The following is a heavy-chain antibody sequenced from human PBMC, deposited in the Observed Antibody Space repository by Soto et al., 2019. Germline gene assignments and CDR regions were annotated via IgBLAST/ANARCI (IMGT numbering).Heavy chain of an antibody. D-gene: IGHD2-15*01. CDR3: AKSGGDIVVVVAATPYYFDY. V-gene: IGHV3-23*01. Sequence: EVQLLESGGGLVQPGGSLRLSCAASGFTFSSYAMSWVRQAPGKGLEWVSAISGSGGSTYYADSVKGRFTISRDNSKNTLYLQMKSLRAEDTAVYYCAKSGGDIVVVVAATPYYFDYWGQGTLVTVSS. CDR1: GFTFSSYA. CDR2: ISGSGGST. J-gene: IGHJ4*02.